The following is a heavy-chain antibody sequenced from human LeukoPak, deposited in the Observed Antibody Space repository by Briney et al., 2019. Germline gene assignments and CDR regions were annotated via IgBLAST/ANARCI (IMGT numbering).Heavy chain of an antibody. CDR3: ARIWYFGDNNWRYFDY. D-gene: IGHD1-20*01. V-gene: IGHV3-7*01. J-gene: IGHJ4*02. CDR2: IDPDGSER. Sequence: GGSLRLSGAAPGFTFSNYWRSWVRHAPGKGLEWVANIDPDGSERQYVGSEKGRITTSRDNAKNSLYLQMNSLRAEDTAIYYCARIWYFGDNNWRYFDYWGEGTLVTVSS. CDR1: GFTFSNYW.